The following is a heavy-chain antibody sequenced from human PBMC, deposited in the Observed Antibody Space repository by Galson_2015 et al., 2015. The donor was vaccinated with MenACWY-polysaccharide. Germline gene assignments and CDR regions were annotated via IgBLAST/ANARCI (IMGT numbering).Heavy chain of an antibody. V-gene: IGHV3-74*01. CDR2: IKSDGSIT. CDR3: AREREHCDGITCYKPFEI. Sequence: SLRLSCAASGLRFSSFWMNWVRQVPGEGLVWVSRIKSDGSITTYADSVKGRFTISRDNAKNTLYLQMNSLRAEDTAVYYCAREREHCDGITCYKPFEIWGQGTMVTVSS. J-gene: IGHJ3*02. D-gene: IGHD2-2*02. CDR1: GLRFSSFW.